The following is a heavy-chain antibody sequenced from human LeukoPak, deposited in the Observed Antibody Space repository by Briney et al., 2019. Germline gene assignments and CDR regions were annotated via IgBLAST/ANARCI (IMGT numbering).Heavy chain of an antibody. D-gene: IGHD2-8*02. Sequence: WVSVLYSGGSTYYADSVKGTFTISRDNSKNTLYLQMNSLRAEDTAVYYCAKTGSWWWSFDYWGQGTLVTVSS. V-gene: IGHV3-66*01. CDR3: AKTGSWWWSFDY. J-gene: IGHJ4*02. CDR2: LYSGGST.